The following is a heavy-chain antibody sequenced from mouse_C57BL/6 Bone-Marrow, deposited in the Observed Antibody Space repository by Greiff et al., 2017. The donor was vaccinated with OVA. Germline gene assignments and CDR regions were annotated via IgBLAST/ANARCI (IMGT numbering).Heavy chain of an antibody. V-gene: IGHV14-1*01. CDR2: IDPEDGDT. D-gene: IGHD2-12*01. Sequence: VQLKESGAELVRPGASVKLSCTASGYNITDYYMHWVKQRPEQGLEWIGRIDPEDGDTNYAQKFKGTATLTADTSSNTAYLQLSSLTSEASAGNDCTTWSTTSAYWGQGTLVTVSA. J-gene: IGHJ3*01. CDR1: GYNITDYY. CDR3: TTWSTTSAY.